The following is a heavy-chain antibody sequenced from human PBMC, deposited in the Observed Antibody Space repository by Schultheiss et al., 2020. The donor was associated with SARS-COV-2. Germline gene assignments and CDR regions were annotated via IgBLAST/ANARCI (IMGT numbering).Heavy chain of an antibody. CDR3: ARGRDSSSWYGGLPNWFDP. CDR1: GFTFSSYS. J-gene: IGHJ5*02. V-gene: IGHV3-48*01. CDR2: ISSSSSTI. Sequence: GESLKISCAASGFTFSSYSMNWVRQAPGKGLEWVSYISSSSSTIYYADSVKGRATISRDISKNTLYLQVNSLRVDDTAVYYCARGRDSSSWYGGLPNWFDPWGQGTLVTVSS. D-gene: IGHD6-13*01.